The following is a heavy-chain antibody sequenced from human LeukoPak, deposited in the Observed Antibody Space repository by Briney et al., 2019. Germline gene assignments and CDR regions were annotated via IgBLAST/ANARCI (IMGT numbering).Heavy chain of an antibody. Sequence: PGGSLRFSCAASGFTFSSYSMNWVRQAPGKGLEWVSSISSSSCYIYYADSVKGRFTISRDNAKNSLYLQMNSLRAEDTAVYYCAKSFSGWYGGAFDIWGQGTMVIVSS. J-gene: IGHJ3*02. D-gene: IGHD6-19*01. CDR3: AKSFSGWYGGAFDI. CDR2: ISSSSCYI. CDR1: GFTFSSYS. V-gene: IGHV3-21*01.